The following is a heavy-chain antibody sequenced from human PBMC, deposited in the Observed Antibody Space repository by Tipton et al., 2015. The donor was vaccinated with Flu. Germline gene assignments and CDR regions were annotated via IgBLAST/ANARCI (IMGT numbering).Heavy chain of an antibody. D-gene: IGHD1-26*01. Sequence: SLRLSCAASGFTFSSYAMSWVRQAPGKGLEWVSAISGSGGSTYYADSVKGRFTISRDNSKNTLYLQMNSLRAEDTAVYYCAKQGLWGSYNDYWGQGTLVTVSS. CDR1: GFTFSSYA. V-gene: IGHV3-23*01. CDR3: AKQGLWGSYNDY. J-gene: IGHJ4*02. CDR2: ISGSGGST.